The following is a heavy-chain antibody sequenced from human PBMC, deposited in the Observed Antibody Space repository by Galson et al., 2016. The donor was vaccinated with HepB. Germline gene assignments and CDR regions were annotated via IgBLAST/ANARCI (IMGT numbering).Heavy chain of an antibody. CDR1: GFTFNSYW. J-gene: IGHJ5*02. Sequence: SLRLSCAASGFTFNSYWMSWVRRAPGKGLERVANIKQDGSEKYYVDSAKGRFTISRDNARNSLYLQMNSLRAEDTVVYYCARGWDDFWSAGRFDPGGQGTLVTVSS. CDR3: ARGWDDFWSAGRFDP. CDR2: IKQDGSEK. V-gene: IGHV3-7*01. D-gene: IGHD3-3*01.